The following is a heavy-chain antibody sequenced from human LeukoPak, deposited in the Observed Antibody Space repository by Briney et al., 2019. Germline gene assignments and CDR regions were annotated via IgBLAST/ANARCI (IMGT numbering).Heavy chain of an antibody. CDR2: IRSKRNSYAT. J-gene: IGHJ6*02. D-gene: IGHD1-26*01. V-gene: IGHV3-73*01. CDR3: TKELAYYYSLDV. CDR1: GFTFSDSA. Sequence: PGGSLRLSCADSGFTFSDSAVHWVRQASGKGLEWVGRIRSKRNSYATAFAASVKGRFTISRDDSKKMAFLQMNSLKTEDTAVYYCTKELAYYYSLDVWGQGTTVTVSS.